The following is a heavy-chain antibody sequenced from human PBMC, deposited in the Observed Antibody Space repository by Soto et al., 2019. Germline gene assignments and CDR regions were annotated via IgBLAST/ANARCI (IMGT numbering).Heavy chain of an antibody. D-gene: IGHD3-3*01. J-gene: IGHJ4*02. V-gene: IGHV4-59*01. CDR2: IYYSGST. CDR3: ARSDPYYDFWSGYYTPLPFDY. CDR1: GGSISSYY. Sequence: SETLSLTCTVSGGSISSYYWSWIRQPPGKGLEWIGYIYYSGSTNYNPSLKSRVTISVDTSKNQFSLKLSSVTAADTAVYYCARSDPYYDFWSGYYTPLPFDYWGQGTLVTSPQ.